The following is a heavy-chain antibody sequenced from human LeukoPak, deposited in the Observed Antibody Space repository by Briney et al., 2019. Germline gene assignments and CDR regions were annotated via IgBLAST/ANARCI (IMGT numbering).Heavy chain of an antibody. CDR2: IREERGQE. Sequence: GGSLRLSCVASGLTVSNHWMSWVRQAPGKGLEWVANIREERGQEYYVDSVKGRFTISRDNAKKSLYLQMNSLRAEDTAVYYCPRGVNTLFDYWGQGTLVTVSS. CDR1: GLTVSNHW. J-gene: IGHJ4*02. D-gene: IGHD5-18*01. CDR3: PRGVNTLFDY. V-gene: IGHV3-7*03.